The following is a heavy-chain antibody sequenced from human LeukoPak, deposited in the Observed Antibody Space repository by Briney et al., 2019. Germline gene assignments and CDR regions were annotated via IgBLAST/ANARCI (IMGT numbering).Heavy chain of an antibody. CDR1: GFTLSSYS. V-gene: IGHV3-21*01. D-gene: IGHD6-19*01. Sequence: GGSLRLSCAASGFTLSSYSMNWVRQAPGKGLEWVSSISSSSSYIYYADSVKGRFTISRDNSKNTLYLQMNSLRAEDTAVYYCAKVFDGYSSGWSHFDYWGQGTLVTVSS. CDR2: ISSSSSYI. J-gene: IGHJ4*02. CDR3: AKVFDGYSSGWSHFDY.